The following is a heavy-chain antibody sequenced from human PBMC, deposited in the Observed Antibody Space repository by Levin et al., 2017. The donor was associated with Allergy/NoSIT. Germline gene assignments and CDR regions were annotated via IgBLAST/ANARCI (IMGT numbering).Heavy chain of an antibody. J-gene: IGHJ4*02. CDR1: GGSISSSSYY. Sequence: SSETLSLTCTVSGGSISSSSYYWGWIRQPPGKGLEWIGSIYYSGSTYYNPSLKSRVTISVDTSKNQFSLKLSSVTAADTAVYYCASLRSRIAVADGYFDYWGQGTLVTVSS. D-gene: IGHD6-19*01. CDR3: ASLRSRIAVADGYFDY. V-gene: IGHV4-39*01. CDR2: IYYSGST.